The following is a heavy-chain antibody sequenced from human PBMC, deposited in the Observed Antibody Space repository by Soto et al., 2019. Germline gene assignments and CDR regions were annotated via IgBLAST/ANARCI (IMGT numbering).Heavy chain of an antibody. J-gene: IGHJ4*02. D-gene: IGHD3-10*01. CDR1: GFTFTNFR. V-gene: IGHV3-7*01. CDR2: IKQDGSET. CDR3: ARSYGTGFLSGY. Sequence: EVHLVESGGGLVRPGESLRLSCAATGFTFTNFRMSWIRQAPGKGLEWVANIKQDGSETRYVDSVKGRFTISRDNAKNSLCLQMNSLRAEDPAIYYCARSYGTGFLSGYWGQGTLVTVST.